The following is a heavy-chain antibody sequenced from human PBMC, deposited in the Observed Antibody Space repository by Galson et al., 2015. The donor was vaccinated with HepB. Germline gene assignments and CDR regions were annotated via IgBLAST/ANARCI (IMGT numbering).Heavy chain of an antibody. D-gene: IGHD3-22*01. J-gene: IGHJ4*02. CDR3: AKDRPYYYDSSGYYYPSMNY. CDR1: GFTFSSYA. CDR2: ISGSGGST. Sequence: SLRLSCAASGFTFSSYAMSWVRQAPGKGLEWVSAISGSGGSTYYADSVKGRFTISRDNSKNTLYLQMNSLRAEDTAVYYCAKDRPYYYDSSGYYYPSMNYWGQGTLVTVSS. V-gene: IGHV3-23*01.